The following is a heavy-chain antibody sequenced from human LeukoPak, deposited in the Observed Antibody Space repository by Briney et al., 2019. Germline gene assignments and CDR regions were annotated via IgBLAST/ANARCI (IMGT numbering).Heavy chain of an antibody. CDR3: VKGGTADRVGWTH. J-gene: IGHJ4*02. Sequence: GGSLRLSCAASGFTFSDHAMSWVRQAPAKGLEWVSSINGNGGGSYYIDSVKGRFTVSRDNSENALYLQMNNLRTEDTAVYFCVKGGTADRVGWTHWGRGSLVTVFS. CDR2: INGNGGGS. CDR1: GFTFSDHA. D-gene: IGHD7-27*01. V-gene: IGHV3-23*01.